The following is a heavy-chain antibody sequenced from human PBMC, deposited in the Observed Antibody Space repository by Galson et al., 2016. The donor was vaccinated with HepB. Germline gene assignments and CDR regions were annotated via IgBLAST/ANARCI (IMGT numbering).Heavy chain of an antibody. Sequence: SGAEVKKAGESLKISCKGSGYKFTNYWIAWVRQMPGKGLEWMGIIYPDDSDTKYSPAFQGQVTISADKSINTAFLHWRNLKASDTAKYFCARSQSSSWYFQGVYWGHGTLVTVS. CDR1: GYKFTNYW. V-gene: IGHV5-51*01. CDR2: IYPDDSDT. J-gene: IGHJ4*01. CDR3: ARSQSSSWYFQGVY. D-gene: IGHD6-13*01.